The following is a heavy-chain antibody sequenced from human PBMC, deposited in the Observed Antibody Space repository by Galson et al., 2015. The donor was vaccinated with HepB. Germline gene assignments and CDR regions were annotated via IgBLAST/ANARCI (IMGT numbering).Heavy chain of an antibody. CDR1: GGSISSYY. CDR3: ARDRITIFGVDPYNWFDP. D-gene: IGHD3-3*01. J-gene: IGHJ5*02. V-gene: IGHV4-4*07. CDR2: IYTSGST. Sequence: ETLSLTCTVSGGSISSYYWSWIRQPAGKGLEWIGRIYTSGSTNYNPSLKSRVTMSVDTSKNQFSLKLSSVTAADTAVYYCARDRITIFGVDPYNWFDPWGQGTLVTVSS.